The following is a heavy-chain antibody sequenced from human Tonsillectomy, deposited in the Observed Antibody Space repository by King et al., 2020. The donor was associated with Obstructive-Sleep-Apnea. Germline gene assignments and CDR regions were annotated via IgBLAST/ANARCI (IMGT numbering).Heavy chain of an antibody. CDR1: GFSFSSYG. V-gene: IGHV3-30*02. CDR3: AKATAAAGTFADY. CDR2: IRYDGRNK. Sequence: VQLVESGGGVVQPGGSLRLSCAASGFSFSSYGMHWVRQAPGRGLEWVAFIRYDGRNKYYADSVKGRFTISRDTSKKTLYLQMNSLRAEDTAVFYCAKATAAAGTFADYWGQGTLVTVSS. D-gene: IGHD6-13*01. J-gene: IGHJ4*02.